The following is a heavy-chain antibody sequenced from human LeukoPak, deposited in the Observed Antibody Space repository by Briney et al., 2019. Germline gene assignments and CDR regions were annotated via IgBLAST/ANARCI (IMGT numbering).Heavy chain of an antibody. Sequence: GGSLRLSCVVSGFTFSSYSMNWVRQAPGEGLEWVSSISSGSSYTYYADSMKGRFTISRDNAKNSLYLRMNSLRAEDTAVYYCARVETVTTSRSLDYWGQGTLVTVSS. V-gene: IGHV3-21*04. CDR2: ISSGSSYT. CDR1: GFTFSSYS. CDR3: ARVETVTTSRSLDY. J-gene: IGHJ4*02. D-gene: IGHD4-11*01.